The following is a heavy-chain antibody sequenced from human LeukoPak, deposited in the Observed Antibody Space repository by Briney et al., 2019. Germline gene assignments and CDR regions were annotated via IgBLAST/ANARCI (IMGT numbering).Heavy chain of an antibody. V-gene: IGHV4-4*07. Sequence: PSDTLSLTCTVSGGSISTYYWSWVRQPAGKGLEWIGRGFTSGTTNYNPSLKSRVTMSVDTSKNQFSLKLSYVTAADTAMYYCASSSGWSAFDIWGQGTMVTVSS. D-gene: IGHD6-19*01. J-gene: IGHJ3*02. CDR1: GGSISTYY. CDR3: ASSSGWSAFDI. CDR2: GFTSGTT.